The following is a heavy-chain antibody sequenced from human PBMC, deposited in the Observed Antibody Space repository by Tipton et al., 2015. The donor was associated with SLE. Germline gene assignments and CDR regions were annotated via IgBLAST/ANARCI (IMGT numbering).Heavy chain of an antibody. J-gene: IGHJ5*01. V-gene: IGHV3-9*01. CDR2: ISWNSGSR. CDR3: ARTNWLDS. CDR1: GFTFDDYA. Sequence: SLRLSCAASGFTFDDYAMHWVRQAPGKGLEWVSGISWNSGSRAYVDSVKGRFTITRDNARNSLYLQMNSLRDEDTALYYCARTNWLDSWGQGTLVTVSS.